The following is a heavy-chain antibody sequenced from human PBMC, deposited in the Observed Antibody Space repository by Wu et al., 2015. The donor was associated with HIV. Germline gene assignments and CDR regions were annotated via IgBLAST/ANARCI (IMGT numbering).Heavy chain of an antibody. D-gene: IGHD3-10*01. V-gene: IGHV1-69*13. Sequence: QVQLVQSGAEVKKPGSSVKVSCKASGGTFSSYAISWVRQAPGQGLEWMGRIIPIFGTANYAQKFQGRVTITADESTSTAYMELSSLRSDDTAVYYCARVFGSGSYSSDAFDIWGQGTMVTVSS. CDR2: IIPIFGTA. CDR1: GGTFSSYA. J-gene: IGHJ3*02. CDR3: ARVFGSGSYSSDAFDI.